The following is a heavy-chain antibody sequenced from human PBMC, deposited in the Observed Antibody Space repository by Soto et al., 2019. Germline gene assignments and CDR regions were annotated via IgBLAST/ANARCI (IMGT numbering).Heavy chain of an antibody. V-gene: IGHV4-59*01. CDR1: GSSISSYY. Sequence: QVQLQESGPGLVKPSETLSLTCTVSGSSISSYYWSWIRQPPGKGLEWIGYIYYSGSSNYNPSLKSRVTISVDTSKNQFSLKLSSVTAADTAVYYCAGLTTYYPHYYYYYHMDVWGKGTTVTVSS. D-gene: IGHD3-9*01. CDR3: AGLTTYYPHYYYYYHMDV. CDR2: IYYSGSS. J-gene: IGHJ6*03.